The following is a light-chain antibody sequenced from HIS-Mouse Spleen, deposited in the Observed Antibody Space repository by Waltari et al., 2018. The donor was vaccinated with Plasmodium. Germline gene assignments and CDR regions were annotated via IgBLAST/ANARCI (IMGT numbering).Light chain of an antibody. CDR1: SSDVGGYNY. CDR3: SSYAGSNNLV. Sequence: QSALTQPPSASGSPGQSVTISCTGTSSDVGGYNYVSWYHQHPRKAPKLMIDEVIKRPSGVPDRFSGSKSANTASLTVSGLQAEDEADYYCSSYAGSNNLVFGGGTKLTVL. CDR2: EVI. V-gene: IGLV2-8*01. J-gene: IGLJ2*01.